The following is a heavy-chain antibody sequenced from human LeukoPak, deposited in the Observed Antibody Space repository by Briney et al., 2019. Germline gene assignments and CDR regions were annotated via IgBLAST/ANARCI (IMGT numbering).Heavy chain of an antibody. V-gene: IGHV3-48*01. J-gene: IGHJ4*02. Sequence: SGGSLRLSCAASGFTFSSYSMNWVRQAPGKGLEWVSYISSSSSTIYYADSVKGRFTISRDNAKNSLYLQMNSLRAEDTAVYYCASLGYCSSTSCYEGFDYWGQGTLVTVSS. D-gene: IGHD2-2*01. CDR2: ISSSSSTI. CDR1: GFTFSSYS. CDR3: ASLGYCSSTSCYEGFDY.